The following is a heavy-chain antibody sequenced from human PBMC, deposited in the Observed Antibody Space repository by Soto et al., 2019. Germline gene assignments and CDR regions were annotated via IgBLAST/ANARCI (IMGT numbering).Heavy chain of an antibody. V-gene: IGHV4-31*03. CDR3: ARDPRYYDILTGLGYYGMDV. CDR1: GGSISSGGYY. J-gene: IGHJ6*02. Sequence: PSETLSLTCTVSGGSISSGGYYWSWIRQHPGKGLEWIGYIYYSGSTYYNPSLKSRVTISVDTSKNQFSLKLSSVTAADTAVYYCARDPRYYDILTGLGYYGMDVWGQGTTVTVSS. CDR2: IYYSGST. D-gene: IGHD3-9*01.